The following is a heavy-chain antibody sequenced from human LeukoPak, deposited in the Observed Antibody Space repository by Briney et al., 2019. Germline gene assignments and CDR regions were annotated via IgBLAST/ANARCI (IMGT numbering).Heavy chain of an antibody. Sequence: ASVKVSCKASGYTFTSYGISWVRQAPGQGLEWMGWISAYNGNTNYAQKLQGRVTMTTDTSTSTAYMELRSLRSDDTAVYYCAREDGDLWSGYSDGWGYMDVWGKGTTVTVSS. CDR3: AREDGDLWSGYSDGWGYMDV. J-gene: IGHJ6*03. V-gene: IGHV1-18*01. D-gene: IGHD3-3*01. CDR1: GYTFTSYG. CDR2: ISAYNGNT.